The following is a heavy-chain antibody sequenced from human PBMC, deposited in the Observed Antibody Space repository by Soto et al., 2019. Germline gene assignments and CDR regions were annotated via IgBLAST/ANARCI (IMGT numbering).Heavy chain of an antibody. D-gene: IGHD3-22*01. J-gene: IGHJ6*01. CDR2: IYPGDSDT. V-gene: IGHV5-51*01. CDR1: GYSFTNYW. Sequence: PGESLKISCKGSGYSFTNYWIGWVRQMPGKGLEWMGIIYPGDSDTRYSPSFQGQVTISADKSISTAYLQWSSLKASDTAMYYCARRREFVNYYGSSGYAYGMDVWAQGTTVPVSS. CDR3: ARRREFVNYYGSSGYAYGMDV.